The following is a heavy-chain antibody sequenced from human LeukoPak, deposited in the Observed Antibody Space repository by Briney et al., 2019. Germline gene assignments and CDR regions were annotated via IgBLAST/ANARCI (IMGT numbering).Heavy chain of an antibody. CDR2: INPNSGGT. J-gene: IGHJ4*02. V-gene: IGHV1-2*04. CDR1: GYTFTGYY. CDR3: ARVGNSFDSSGWYYFDY. Sequence: ASVKVSCKASGYTFTGYYMHWVRQAPGQGLEWMGWINPNSGGTNYAQKFQGWVTMTRDTSISTAYMELSRLRSDDTAVYYCARVGNSFDSSGWYYFDYWGQGTLVTVSS. D-gene: IGHD6-19*01.